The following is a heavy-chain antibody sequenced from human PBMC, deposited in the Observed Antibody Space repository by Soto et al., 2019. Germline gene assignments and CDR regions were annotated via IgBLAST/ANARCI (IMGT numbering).Heavy chain of an antibody. CDR1: GDTLSRNL. D-gene: IGHD1-1*01. V-gene: IGHV3-7*01. J-gene: IGHJ3*02. Sequence: GGSLRLSCEASGDTLSRNLMSWVRQAPGKGLEWVANIKQDGYERYYVDSAKGRFTISRDNAKDSLYLQMNSLTAEDTAVYYCARQPQGRLDAFDIWGQGTGVTVS. CDR2: IKQDGYER. CDR3: ARQPQGRLDAFDI.